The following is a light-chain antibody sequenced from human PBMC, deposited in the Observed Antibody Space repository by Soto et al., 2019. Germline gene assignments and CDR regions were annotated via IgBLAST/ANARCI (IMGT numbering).Light chain of an antibody. CDR1: NIGGKT. CDR3: QVWDSRRDQPV. CDR2: DNT. V-gene: IGLV3-21*02. J-gene: IGLJ7*01. Sequence: SSELTQAPSLSVAPGQTAKIVCGGDNIGGKTAHWYQQRPGQAPVMVVHDNTGRPSGIPDRFSGSTSGNTATLTISGVEAGDEAAYYCQVWDSRRDQPVFGGGTQLTVL.